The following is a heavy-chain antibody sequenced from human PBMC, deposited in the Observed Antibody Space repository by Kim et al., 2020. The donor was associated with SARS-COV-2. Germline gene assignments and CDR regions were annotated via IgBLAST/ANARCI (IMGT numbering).Heavy chain of an antibody. D-gene: IGHD3-10*01. CDR1: GGSISSDNYY. V-gene: IGHV4-61*02. J-gene: IGHJ6*02. CDR2: IYTSGST. CDR3: ARERLITMVRGVIHYYYGMDV. Sequence: SETLSLTCTVSGGSISSDNYYWSWIRQPAGKGLEWIGRIYTSGSTNYNPSLKSRVTISVDTSKNQFSLKLSSVTAADTAVYYCARERLITMVRGVIHYYYGMDVWGPGTTVTVSS.